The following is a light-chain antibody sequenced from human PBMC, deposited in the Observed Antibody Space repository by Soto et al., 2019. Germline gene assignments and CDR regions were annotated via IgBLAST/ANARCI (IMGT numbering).Light chain of an antibody. CDR1: SSQIGNNY. CDR3: GTWDSSLSAYVV. V-gene: IGLV1-51*02. J-gene: IGLJ2*01. Sequence: QSLLTPPPPVSAAPGQKGPISCSGSSSQIGNNYVSWYQQLPGTAPKLLIYENNKRPSGIPDRFSGSKSGTSATLGITGLQTGDEADYYCGTWDSSLSAYVVFGGGTKVTVL. CDR2: ENN.